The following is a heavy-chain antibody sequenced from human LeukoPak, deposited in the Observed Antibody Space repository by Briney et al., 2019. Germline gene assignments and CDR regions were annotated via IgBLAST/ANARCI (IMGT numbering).Heavy chain of an antibody. CDR1: GESITSYY. J-gene: IGHJ5*02. D-gene: IGHD3-3*01. CDR2: IYYTGSS. Sequence: PSETLSLTCIVSGESITSYYWSWIRQPPGKGLEWIGYIYYTGSSKYNPSLKSRVTLSVDTSENQFSLTLNSVTAADTAVYYCARVRASFTIFGVDGNWFDPWGQGTLVTVSS. V-gene: IGHV4-59*01. CDR3: ARVRASFTIFGVDGNWFDP.